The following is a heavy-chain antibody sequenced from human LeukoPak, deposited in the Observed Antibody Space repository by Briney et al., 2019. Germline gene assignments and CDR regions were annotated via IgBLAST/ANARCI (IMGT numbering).Heavy chain of an antibody. V-gene: IGHV3-23*01. CDR3: ARSGYGKIFDY. J-gene: IGHJ4*02. CDR2: ISGSGDRT. Sequence: PGGSLSLSRAASGFTFSSYAMSWVRQAPGKGLEWVSAISGSGDRTYYAGSGKVRFTFSIDNSKNTLYLQMNSLRAEDTAVYYCARSGYGKIFDYWGQGTLVTVSS. D-gene: IGHD3-10*01. CDR1: GFTFSSYA.